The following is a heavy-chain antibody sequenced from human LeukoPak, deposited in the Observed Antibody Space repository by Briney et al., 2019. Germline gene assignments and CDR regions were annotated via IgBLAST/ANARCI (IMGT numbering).Heavy chain of an antibody. V-gene: IGHV4-4*07. D-gene: IGHD3-10*01. CDR1: GGSISSYY. J-gene: IGHJ6*03. CDR2: IYTSGST. CDR3: AREITMVRGVRTHYYYYMDV. Sequence: PSETLSLTCTVSGGSISSYYWSWIRRPAGKGLEWIGRIYTSGSTNYNPSLKSRVTMSVDTSKNQFSLKLSSVTAADTAVYYCAREITMVRGVRTHYYYYMDVWGKGTTVTISS.